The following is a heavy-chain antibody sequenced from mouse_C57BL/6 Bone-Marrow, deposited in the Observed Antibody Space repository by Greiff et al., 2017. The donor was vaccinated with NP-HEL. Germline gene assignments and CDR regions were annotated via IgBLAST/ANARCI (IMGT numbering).Heavy chain of an antibody. CDR1: GYTFTDYE. D-gene: IGHD2-1*01. CDR3: TETYGNSRYFDV. Sequence: QVQLKESGAELVRPGASVTLSCKASGYTFTDYEMHWVKQTPVHGLEWIGAIDPETGGTAYNQKFKGKAILTADKSSSTAYMELRSLTSEDSAVYYCTETYGNSRYFDVWGTGTTVTVSS. J-gene: IGHJ1*03. V-gene: IGHV1-15*01. CDR2: IDPETGGT.